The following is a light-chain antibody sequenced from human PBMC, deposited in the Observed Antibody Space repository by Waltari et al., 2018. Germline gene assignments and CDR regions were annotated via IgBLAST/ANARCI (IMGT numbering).Light chain of an antibody. J-gene: IGKJ2*01. Sequence: DIVMTQSPDSLAVSLGERAHINCKSSQSVLYSSNNKNYLAWSQQKPGQPPKLLIYWASTRESGVPDRFSGSGSVTDFTLTISSLQAEDVAVYYCQQYYSTPYTFGQGTKLEIK. CDR2: WAS. CDR3: QQYYSTPYT. V-gene: IGKV4-1*01. CDR1: QSVLYSSNNKNY.